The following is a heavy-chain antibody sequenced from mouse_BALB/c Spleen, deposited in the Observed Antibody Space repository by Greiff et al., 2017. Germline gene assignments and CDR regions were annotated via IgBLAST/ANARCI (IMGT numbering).Heavy chain of an antibody. V-gene: IGHV1S81*02. D-gene: IGHD1-1*01. Sequence: VQLQQSGAELVKPGASVKLSCKASGYTFTSYHMYWVKQRPGQGLEWIGEINPSNGGTNFNEKFKSKATLTVDKSSSTAYMQLSSLTSEDSAVYYCTRGYYGSSPAWFAYWGEGSLVTVSA. CDR2: INPSNGGT. CDR1: GYTFTSYH. CDR3: TRGYYGSSPAWFAY. J-gene: IGHJ3*01.